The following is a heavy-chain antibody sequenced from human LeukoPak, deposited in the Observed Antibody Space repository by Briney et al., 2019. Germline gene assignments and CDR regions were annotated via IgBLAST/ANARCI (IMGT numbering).Heavy chain of an antibody. Sequence: PSETLSLTCTVSGGSISSSSYYWGWIRQPPGKGLEWIGSIYYSGSTYYNPSLKSRVTISVDTSKNQFSLKLSSVTAADTAVYYCARRYGVTSWLDLWGQGTLVTVSS. D-gene: IGHD4-17*01. CDR2: IYYSGST. CDR3: ARRYGVTSWLDL. CDR1: GGSISSSSYY. V-gene: IGHV4-39*01. J-gene: IGHJ5*02.